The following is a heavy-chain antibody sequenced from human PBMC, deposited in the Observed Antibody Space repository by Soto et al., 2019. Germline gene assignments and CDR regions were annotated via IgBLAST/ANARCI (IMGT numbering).Heavy chain of an antibody. V-gene: IGHV4-39*01. Sequence: SETLSLTCTVSGGSISSSSYYWGWIRQPPGKGLEWIGSIYYSGSTYYNPSLKSRVTISVDTSKNQFSLKLSSVTAADTAVYYCARLGELGIPYWYFDLWGRGTLVTVSS. D-gene: IGHD7-27*01. CDR2: IYYSGST. CDR3: ARLGELGIPYWYFDL. CDR1: GGSISSSSYY. J-gene: IGHJ2*01.